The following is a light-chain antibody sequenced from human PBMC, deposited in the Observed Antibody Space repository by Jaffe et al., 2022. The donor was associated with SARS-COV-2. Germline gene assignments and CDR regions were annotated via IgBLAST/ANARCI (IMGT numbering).Light chain of an antibody. Sequence: QSALTQPPSASGSPGQSVTISCTGTSSDVGNYNYVSWYQQHPGKAPKVMIYEVSKRPSGVPDRFSGSKSGNTASLTVSGLQAEDEADYYCSSYAGSNSYVFGTGTEVTVL. J-gene: IGLJ1*01. CDR1: SSDVGNYNY. CDR2: EVS. CDR3: SSYAGSNSYV. V-gene: IGLV2-8*01.